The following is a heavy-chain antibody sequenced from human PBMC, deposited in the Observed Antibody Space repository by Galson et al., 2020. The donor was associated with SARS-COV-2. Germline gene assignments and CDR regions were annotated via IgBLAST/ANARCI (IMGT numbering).Heavy chain of an antibody. D-gene: IGHD5-12*01. CDR3: ARVSGDGDFFDY. Sequence: SETLSLTCSVSGGAINSGDYYWTWIRQYPGKGLEWIGYIYHTGTTNYNPSLKSRVTLSVDTSKKQFSLKVRSVTAADTAVYYCARVSGDGDFFDYWGQGTRVIVSS. CDR2: IYHTGTT. CDR1: GGAINSGDYY. J-gene: IGHJ4*02. V-gene: IGHV4-31*03.